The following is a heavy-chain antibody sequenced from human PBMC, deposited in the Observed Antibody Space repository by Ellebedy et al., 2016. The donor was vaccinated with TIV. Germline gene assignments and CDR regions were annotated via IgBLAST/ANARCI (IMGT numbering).Heavy chain of an antibody. D-gene: IGHD5-24*01. CDR1: GYTFTGFG. J-gene: IGHJ4*02. Sequence: ASVKVSCKASGYTFTGFGISWLRQAPGQGLEWMGGIIGVFGTVNYAPKFQGRVTISADESTTTAYMELSSLRSEDTAIYYCARGDGYHLSGYFDYWGQGTLITVSS. V-gene: IGHV1-69*13. CDR3: ARGDGYHLSGYFDY. CDR2: IIGVFGTV.